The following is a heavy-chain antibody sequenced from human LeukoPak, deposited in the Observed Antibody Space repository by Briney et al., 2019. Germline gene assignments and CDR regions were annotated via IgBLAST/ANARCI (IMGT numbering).Heavy chain of an antibody. Sequence: SETLSLTCTVSGGSISSNYWNWIRQPPGKGLEWIGYITGSIYFSGSTKYDPSLEGRVTMSVDTSKNQFSLTLSSVTAADTAVYYCARDSRDYGSGSYWDVWGQGTTVTVSS. CDR3: ARDSRDYGSGSYWDV. J-gene: IGHJ6*02. CDR2: ITGSIYFSGST. D-gene: IGHD3-10*01. V-gene: IGHV4-59*01. CDR1: GGSISSNY.